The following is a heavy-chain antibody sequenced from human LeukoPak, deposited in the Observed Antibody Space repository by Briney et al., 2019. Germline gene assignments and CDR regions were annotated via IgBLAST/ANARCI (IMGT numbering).Heavy chain of an antibody. V-gene: IGHV1-2*02. CDR1: GYTFTGYY. CDR3: ARAWVTTGTDY. Sequence: ASVKVSCKASGYTFTGYYMHWGRQAPGQGLEWMGWINPNSGGANYAQKFQGRVTMTRDTSISTAYMELSRLRSDDTAVYYCARAWVTTGTDYWGQGTLVTVSS. D-gene: IGHD1-1*01. J-gene: IGHJ4*02. CDR2: INPNSGGA.